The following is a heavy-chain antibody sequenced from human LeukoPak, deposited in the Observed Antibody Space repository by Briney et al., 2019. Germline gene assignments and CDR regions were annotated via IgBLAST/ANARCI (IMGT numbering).Heavy chain of an antibody. CDR1: GGTFSSYA. J-gene: IGHJ6*02. D-gene: IGHD2-21*02. CDR2: IIPILGIA. CDR3: ASRVTYRLDYYYGMDV. Sequence: ASVKVSCKASGGTFSSYAISWVRQAPGQGLEWMGRIIPILGIANYAQKFQGRVTITADKSTSTAYMELSSLRSEDTAVYYCASRVTYRLDYYYGMDVWGQGTKVTVSS. V-gene: IGHV1-69*04.